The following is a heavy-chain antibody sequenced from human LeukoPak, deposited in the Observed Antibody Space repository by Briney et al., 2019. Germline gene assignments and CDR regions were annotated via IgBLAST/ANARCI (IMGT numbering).Heavy chain of an antibody. CDR3: ARDRAIAAAGTRSPYYYYYGMDV. J-gene: IGHJ6*04. CDR1: VDSISSYY. V-gene: IGHV4-59*01. Sequence: SETLSLTCTVSVDSISSYYWSWIRQPPGKGLEWIGYIYYSGSTNYNPSLKSRVTISVDTSKNQFSLKLSSVTAADTDVYYCARDRAIAAAGTRSPYYYYYGMDVWGKGTTVTVSS. D-gene: IGHD6-13*01. CDR2: IYYSGST.